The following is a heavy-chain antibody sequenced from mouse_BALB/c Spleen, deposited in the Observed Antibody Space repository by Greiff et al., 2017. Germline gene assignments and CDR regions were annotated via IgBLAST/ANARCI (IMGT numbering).Heavy chain of an antibody. CDR1: GFTFSSYD. Sequence: EVMLVESGGGLVQPGGSRKLSCAASGFTFSSYDMSWVRQTPEKRLEWVAYISSGGGSTYYPDTVKGRFTISRDNAKNTLYLQMSSLKSEDTAMYYCARLTGTGYFDYWGQGTTLTVSS. CDR2: ISSGGGST. V-gene: IGHV5-12-1*01. CDR3: ARLTGTGYFDY. J-gene: IGHJ2*01. D-gene: IGHD4-1*01.